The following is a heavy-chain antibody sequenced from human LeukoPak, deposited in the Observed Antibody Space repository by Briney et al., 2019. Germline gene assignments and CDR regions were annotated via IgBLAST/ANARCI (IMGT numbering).Heavy chain of an antibody. V-gene: IGHV3-7*03. CDR2: IKQDGSDK. Sequence: PGGSLRLSCAASGFTFSSYWMSWVRQAPGKGLEWVANIKQDGSDKYYADSVKGRFTISRDNSKNTLYLQMNSLRAEDTAVYYCAKSGLNRFDYWGQGTLVTVSS. J-gene: IGHJ4*02. CDR1: GFTFSSYW. CDR3: AKSGLNRFDY. D-gene: IGHD2-15*01.